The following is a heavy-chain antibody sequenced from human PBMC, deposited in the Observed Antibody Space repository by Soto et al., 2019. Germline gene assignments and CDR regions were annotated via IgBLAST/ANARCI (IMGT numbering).Heavy chain of an antibody. CDR2: IKSKTDGGTT. J-gene: IGHJ6*02. V-gene: IGHV3-15*01. CDR3: TTAYVATIDYYYGMDV. D-gene: IGHD5-12*01. CDR1: GFTFSNAW. Sequence: GGSLRLSCAASGFTFSNAWMSWVRQAPGKGLEWVGRIKSKTDGGTTDYAAPVKGRFTISRDDSKNTLYLQMNSLKTEDTAVYYCTTAYVATIDYYYGMDVWGQGTTVTVSS.